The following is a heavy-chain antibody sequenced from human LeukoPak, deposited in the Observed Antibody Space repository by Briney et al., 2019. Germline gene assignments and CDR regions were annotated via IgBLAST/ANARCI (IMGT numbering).Heavy chain of an antibody. CDR3: AKDQDTAMVRARYFDY. V-gene: IGHV3-23*01. CDR2: ISGSGGST. J-gene: IGHJ4*02. D-gene: IGHD5-18*01. Sequence: GGSLRLSCAASGFTFSSYAMSWVRQAPGKGLEWVSAISGSGGSTYYADSVKGRFTISRDNSKNTLYLQMNSLRAEDTAVYYCAKDQDTAMVRARYFDYWGQGTLVTVSS. CDR1: GFTFSSYA.